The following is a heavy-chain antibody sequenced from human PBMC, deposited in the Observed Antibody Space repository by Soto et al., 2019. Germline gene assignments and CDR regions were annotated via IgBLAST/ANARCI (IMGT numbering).Heavy chain of an antibody. J-gene: IGHJ5*02. Sequence: SETLSLTCTVSGGSISSYYWSWIRQPAGKGLEWIGRIYTSGSTNYNPSLKSRVTMSVDTSKNQFSLKLNSVTAADTAVYYCARGFVRGSYYYGSGSKNWFDPWGQGTLVTVSS. V-gene: IGHV4-4*07. CDR1: GGSISSYY. D-gene: IGHD3-10*01. CDR3: ARGFVRGSYYYGSGSKNWFDP. CDR2: IYTSGST.